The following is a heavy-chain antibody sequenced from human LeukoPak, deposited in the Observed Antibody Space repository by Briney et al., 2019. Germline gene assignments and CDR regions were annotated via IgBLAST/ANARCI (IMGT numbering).Heavy chain of an antibody. Sequence: GGSLRLSCAASGFTFSGFAMCWVRQAPGKGLEWVSAITGSGGDTNYADSVKGRFTISRDNSKSTLFLQMNSLRGDDTAVYYCAKGLLGYCSSTSCLKGFDYWGQGTLVTVSS. J-gene: IGHJ4*02. CDR1: GFTFSGFA. V-gene: IGHV3-23*01. CDR2: ITGSGGDT. CDR3: AKGLLGYCSSTSCLKGFDY. D-gene: IGHD2-2*01.